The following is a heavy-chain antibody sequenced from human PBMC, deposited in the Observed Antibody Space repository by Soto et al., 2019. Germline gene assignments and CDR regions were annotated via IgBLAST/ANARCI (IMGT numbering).Heavy chain of an antibody. D-gene: IGHD2-2*01. CDR1: GGTFSSYA. CDR2: IIPIFGTA. J-gene: IGHJ6*02. V-gene: IGHV1-69*13. CDR3: ARVGRGGIVVVPAAIENYYYGMDV. Sequence: ASVKVSCKASGGTFSSYAISCVRQAPGQGLEWMGGIIPIFGTANYAQKFQGRVTITADESTSTAYMELSSLRSEDTAVYYCARVGRGGIVVVPAAIENYYYGMDVWGQGTTVTVSS.